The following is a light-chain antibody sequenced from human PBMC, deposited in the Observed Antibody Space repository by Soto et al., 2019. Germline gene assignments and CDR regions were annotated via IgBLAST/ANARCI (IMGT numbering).Light chain of an antibody. CDR1: QSVRSH. CDR2: GVS. V-gene: IGKV3D-15*01. Sequence: EIVLTQSPSTLSLSTGERATLSCRASQSVRSHLAWFQQKPGQAPRLLMYGVSTRATGMPDRFSGSGSGTEFTLTISSLQPDDFATYYCQHFNSYPWTFGQGTKVDIK. CDR3: QHFNSYPWT. J-gene: IGKJ1*01.